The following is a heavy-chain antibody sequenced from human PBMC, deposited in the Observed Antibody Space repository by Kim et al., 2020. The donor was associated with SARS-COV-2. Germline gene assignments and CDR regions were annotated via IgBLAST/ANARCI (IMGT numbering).Heavy chain of an antibody. CDR1: GFTFHNHA. Sequence: GGSLRLSCVMSGFTFHNHAMHWVRQAPGKGLEWVAGIFLNGGGTGYADSVRGRFTISRDIAESSLYLQMNSLRTEDTALYFCVKDILAVGADVLVQWTT. CDR2: IFLNGGGT. V-gene: IGHV3-9*01. J-gene: IGHJ6*02. CDR3: VKDILAVGADV.